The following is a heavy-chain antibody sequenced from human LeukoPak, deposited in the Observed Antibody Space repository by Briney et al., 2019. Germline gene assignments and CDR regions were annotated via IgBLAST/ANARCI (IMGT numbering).Heavy chain of an antibody. D-gene: IGHD3-10*01. CDR2: IIPIFGTA. CDR3: ARGLPYGSGSYFLDY. J-gene: IGHJ4*02. Sequence: ASVKVSCKASGYTFTSNYIHWVRQAPGQGLEWMGGIIPIFGTANYAQKFQGRVTITADESTSTAYMELSSLRSEDTAVYYCARGLPYGSGSYFLDYWGQGTLVTVSS. CDR1: GYTFTSNY. V-gene: IGHV1-69*13.